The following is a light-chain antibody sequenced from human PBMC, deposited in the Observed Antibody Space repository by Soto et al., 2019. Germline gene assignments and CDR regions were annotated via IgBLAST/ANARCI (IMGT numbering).Light chain of an antibody. CDR3: HHYENAPPFP. J-gene: IGKJ3*01. CDR2: GAS. Sequence: EILLTQSPGTLSLSPGERAILSCRASQSLSNRYLAWYQQMPGRAPRLLIHGASIRAAGIPDRFSGSGSGTDFTLTINRLEPEDFAVYYCHHYENAPPFPCGPGTRVDI. V-gene: IGKV3-20*01. CDR1: QSLSNRY.